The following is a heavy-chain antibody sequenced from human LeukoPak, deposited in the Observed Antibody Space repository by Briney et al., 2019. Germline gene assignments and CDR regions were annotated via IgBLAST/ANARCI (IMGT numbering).Heavy chain of an antibody. CDR1: GGSISSGGYY. Sequence: SETLSLTCTVSGGSISSGGYYWSWIRQHPGKGLEWIGYIYYSGSTYYNPSLKSRVTISVDTSKNQLSLKLSSVTAADTAVYYCARELGYSSSWYHLTSSNWFDPWGQGTLVTVSS. V-gene: IGHV4-31*03. J-gene: IGHJ5*02. D-gene: IGHD6-13*01. CDR3: ARELGYSSSWYHLTSSNWFDP. CDR2: IYYSGST.